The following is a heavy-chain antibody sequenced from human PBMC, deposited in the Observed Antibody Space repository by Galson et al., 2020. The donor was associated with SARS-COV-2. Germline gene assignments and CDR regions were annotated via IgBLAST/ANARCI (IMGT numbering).Heavy chain of an antibody. CDR3: ARVYSGYVALDY. D-gene: IGHD5-12*01. CDR1: GFSLSTSGMC. Sequence: SGPTLVKTTQTLTLTCTFSGFSLSTSGMCVSWIRQPPGTALEWLARIHWDDDKYYSTSLKTRLTISKDTSKNQVVLTMTNMDPVDTATYCCARVYSGYVALDYWGQGTLVTVSS. J-gene: IGHJ4*02. V-gene: IGHV2-70*11. CDR2: IHWDDDK.